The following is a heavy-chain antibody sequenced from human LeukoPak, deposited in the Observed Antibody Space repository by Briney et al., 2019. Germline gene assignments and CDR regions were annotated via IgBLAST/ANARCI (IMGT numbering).Heavy chain of an antibody. CDR3: ARRLITADGYDY. V-gene: IGHV1-24*01. J-gene: IGHJ4*02. CDR1: GYTLTELS. CDR2: FDPEDGET. D-gene: IGHD6-13*01. Sequence: GASVKVSCKVSGYTLTELSMHWVRQAPGKGREWMGGFDPEDGETIYAQKFQGRVTMTEDTSTDTAYMELSSLRSEDTAVYYCARRLITADGYDYWGQGTLVTVSS.